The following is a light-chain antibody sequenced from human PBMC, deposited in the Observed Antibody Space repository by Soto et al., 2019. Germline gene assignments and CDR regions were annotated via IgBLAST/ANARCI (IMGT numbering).Light chain of an antibody. CDR3: YSAADNKGV. Sequence: SYELTQPSSVSVSPGQTARITCSGDVLAKKYARWFQQKPGQAPVLVIYKDSERPSGIPERFSGSSSGTTVTLTISGAQVEDEADYYCYSAADNKGVFGGGTQPDRP. V-gene: IGLV3-27*01. CDR2: KDS. CDR1: VLAKKY. J-gene: IGLJ2*01.